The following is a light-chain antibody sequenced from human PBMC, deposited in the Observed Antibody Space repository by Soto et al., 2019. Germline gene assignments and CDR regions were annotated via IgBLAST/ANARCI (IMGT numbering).Light chain of an antibody. Sequence: QSVLTQPRSVSGSPGQSVTISCTGTSSDVGAYNYVSWYQQHPGKAPKLMIYDVNKRPSGVPDRFSGSKSGNTASLTISGLQAEDEADYYCCSYAGGFVLFGGGTKVTVL. CDR1: SSDVGAYNY. V-gene: IGLV2-11*01. CDR3: CSYAGGFVL. CDR2: DVN. J-gene: IGLJ2*01.